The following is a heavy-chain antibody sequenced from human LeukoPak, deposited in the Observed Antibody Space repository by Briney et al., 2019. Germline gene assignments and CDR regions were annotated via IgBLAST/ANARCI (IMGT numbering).Heavy chain of an antibody. J-gene: IGHJ4*02. CDR3: ARLQNRGYFDY. D-gene: IGHD7-27*01. CDR1: GGSFSGYY. CDR2: INHSRST. V-gene: IGHV4-34*01. Sequence: SETLSLTCAVYGGSFSGYYWSWIRQPPGKGLEWIGEINHSRSTNYNPSLKSRVTISVDTSKNQFSLKLSSVTAADTAVYYCARLQNRGYFDYWGQGTLVTVSS.